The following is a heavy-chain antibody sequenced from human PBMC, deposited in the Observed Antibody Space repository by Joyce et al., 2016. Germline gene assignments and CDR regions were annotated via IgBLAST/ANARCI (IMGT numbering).Heavy chain of an antibody. CDR3: ARNLAYTGDFDY. J-gene: IGHJ4*02. CDR2: LNPRSGKT. D-gene: IGHD3-16*01. V-gene: IGHV1-8*03. CDR1: GYTFIDYD. Sequence: QVQLVQSGAEVKRPGASVKVSCKASGYTFIDYDVNWVRQASGQGLEGMGWLNPRSGKTGYAQTFKGRVTISRDTSINTAYMELSSLTSEDTAVYYCARNLAYTGDFDYWGQGTLVTVSS.